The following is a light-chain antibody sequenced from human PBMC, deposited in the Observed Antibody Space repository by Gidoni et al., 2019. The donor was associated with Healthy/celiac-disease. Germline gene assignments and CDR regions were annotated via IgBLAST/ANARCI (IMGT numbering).Light chain of an antibody. J-gene: IGKJ1*01. V-gene: IGKV3-11*01. CDR2: DAS. Sequence: EIVFTQSPATLSLSPGERATLSCRASQSVSSYLAWYQQKPGQAPRLLIYDASNRATGIPARFSGSGSGTDFTLTISGLEPEDFAVYYCQQRSNWPWTFGQGTKVEIK. CDR3: QQRSNWPWT. CDR1: QSVSSY.